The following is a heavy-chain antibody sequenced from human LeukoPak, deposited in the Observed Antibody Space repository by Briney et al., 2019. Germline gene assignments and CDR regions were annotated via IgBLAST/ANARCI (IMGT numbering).Heavy chain of an antibody. CDR1: GGSISSSSYY. Sequence: SETLSLTCTVSGGSISSSSYYWGWIRQPPGKGLEWIGSIYYSGSTYYNPSLKSRVTISVDTSKNQFSPKLSSVTAADTAVYYCARESISMGFGECLDYWGQGTLVTVSS. D-gene: IGHD3-10*01. J-gene: IGHJ4*02. V-gene: IGHV4-39*07. CDR3: ARESISMGFGECLDY. CDR2: IYYSGST.